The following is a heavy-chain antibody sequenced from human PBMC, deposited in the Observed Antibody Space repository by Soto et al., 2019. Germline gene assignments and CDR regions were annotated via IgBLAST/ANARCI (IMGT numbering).Heavy chain of an antibody. J-gene: IGHJ6*02. CDR1: GYSFTRYG. CDR3: AREGDRPYDSDGMDV. Sequence: QVQLVQSGNEVKKPGASVNVSCKASGYSFTRYGISWVRQAPGQGLEWMGWISGYNGKTKYAQKLQGRVSMTTDTSTSTAYRELRSRGSDDTAVYYCAREGDRPYDSDGMDVWGQGTTVTVSS. CDR2: ISGYNGKT. D-gene: IGHD5-12*01. V-gene: IGHV1-18*01.